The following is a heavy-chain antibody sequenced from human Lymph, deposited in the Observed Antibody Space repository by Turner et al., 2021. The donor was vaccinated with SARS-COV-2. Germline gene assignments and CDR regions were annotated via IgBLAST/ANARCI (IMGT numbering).Heavy chain of an antibody. CDR3: ARETVNNWVDP. CDR1: AGSMNSNY. Sequence: VHLQQSGPILVQPLETLSLPCTVSAGSMNSNYWRWIRQPPGKRLEWIGYIYYRGSTNYNPSLKSRVTISVDTSKNQFSLKLTSVTAADTAIYYCARETVNNWVDPWGQGILVTVSS. J-gene: IGHJ5*02. CDR2: IYYRGST. D-gene: IGHD2-21*02. V-gene: IGHV4-59*01.